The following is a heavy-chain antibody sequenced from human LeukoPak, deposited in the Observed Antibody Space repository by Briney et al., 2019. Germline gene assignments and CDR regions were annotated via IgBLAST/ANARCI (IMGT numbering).Heavy chain of an antibody. Sequence: PSETLSLTCAVYGGSFSGYYWSWIRQPPGKGLEWIGEINHSGSTNYNPSLKSRVTISVDTSKNQFSLKLSSVTAADTAVYYCARGRGPNRRYSYGFVGGSWFDPWGQGTLVTVSS. D-gene: IGHD5-18*01. CDR2: INHSGST. CDR1: GGSFSGYY. V-gene: IGHV4-34*01. CDR3: ARGRGPNRRYSYGFVGGSWFDP. J-gene: IGHJ5*02.